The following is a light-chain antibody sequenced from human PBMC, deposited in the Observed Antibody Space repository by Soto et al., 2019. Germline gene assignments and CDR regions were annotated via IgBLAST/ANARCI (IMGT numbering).Light chain of an antibody. CDR2: GVS. Sequence: DIPMTQSPSSLSAYVGDRVTITCRASQGISNYLAWYQQKPGKVPKLLIYGVSTLQSGVPSRFSGSRSGTDFTLSISSLQPEDVATYCCQQYNSAHTWTFGQGTKVEIK. CDR3: QQYNSAHTWT. CDR1: QGISNY. V-gene: IGKV1-27*01. J-gene: IGKJ1*01.